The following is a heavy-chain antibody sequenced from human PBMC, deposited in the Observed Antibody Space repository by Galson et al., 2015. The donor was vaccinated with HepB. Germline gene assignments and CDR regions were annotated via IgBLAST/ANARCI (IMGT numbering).Heavy chain of an antibody. V-gene: IGHV1-58*01. Sequence: SVKVSCKASGFTFTSSAVQWVRQARGQRLEWIGWIVVGSGNTNYAQKFQERVTITRDMSTSTAYMELSSLRSEDTAVYYCAADPGITGTTFRGGMDVWGQGTTVTVSS. J-gene: IGHJ6*02. CDR1: GFTFTSSA. D-gene: IGHD1-20*01. CDR2: IVVGSGNT. CDR3: AADPGITGTTFRGGMDV.